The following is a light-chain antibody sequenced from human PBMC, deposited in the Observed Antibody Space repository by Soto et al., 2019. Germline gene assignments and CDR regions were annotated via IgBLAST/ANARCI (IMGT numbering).Light chain of an antibody. Sequence: QPALTQPASVSGSPGQSITISCTGSSSDVGGYNYVSWFQQHPGKAPKLMIYEVNNRPSGVSNRFSGSKSGNTASLTISGLQAEDEADYYCSSYKTSSTYVFGTGTKVTVL. V-gene: IGLV2-14*01. CDR2: EVN. J-gene: IGLJ1*01. CDR1: SSDVGGYNY. CDR3: SSYKTSSTYV.